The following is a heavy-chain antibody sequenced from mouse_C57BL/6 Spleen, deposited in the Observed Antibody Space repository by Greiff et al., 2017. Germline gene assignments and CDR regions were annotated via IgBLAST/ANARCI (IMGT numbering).Heavy chain of an antibody. CDR1: GFSFTSYG. D-gene: IGHD2-4*01. V-gene: IGHV2-6-1*01. Sequence: QVQLKQSGPGLVAPSPSLSITCTVSGFSFTSYGVHWVRQPPGKGLEWLVVIWSDGSTTYNSALNSRLSISKDNSKSQVFLKMNSHQTDDTARDYWARQGDYGGTYYYAMDYWGQGTSVTGSS. CDR3: ARQGDYGGTYYYAMDY. J-gene: IGHJ4*01. CDR2: IWSDGST.